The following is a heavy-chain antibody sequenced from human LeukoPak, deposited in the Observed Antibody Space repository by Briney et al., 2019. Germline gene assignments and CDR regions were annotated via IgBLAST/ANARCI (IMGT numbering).Heavy chain of an antibody. CDR1: GFTFRRYA. D-gene: IGHD3-10*01. CDR2: ISYDGSNK. J-gene: IGHJ4*02. V-gene: IGHV3-30-3*01. CDR3: ARDGNFYYGPGSYSDY. Sequence: GRTPRLSCVASGFTFRRYAMHWVRLAPRKGLDWVAVISYDGSNKSYADSVKGRFTISRDNSRNTLYLQMNSVRAEDTALYYCARDGNFYYGPGSYSDYWGQGTLVTVS.